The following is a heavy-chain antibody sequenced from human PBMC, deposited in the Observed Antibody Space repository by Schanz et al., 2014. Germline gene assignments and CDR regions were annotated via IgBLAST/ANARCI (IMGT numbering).Heavy chain of an antibody. D-gene: IGHD3-10*01. CDR3: AKGRFGELSAFDI. J-gene: IGHJ3*02. CDR1: GFTFSSYA. Sequence: EVQLLESGGGLVQPGGSLRLSCAASGFTFSSYAMTWVRQAPGMGLEWVSAISGRDGSTYYADSVRGRFTISRDNSKNTLYLQMNSLRAEDTAVYYCAKGRFGELSAFDIWGQGTTVTVSS. CDR2: ISGRDGST. V-gene: IGHV3-23*01.